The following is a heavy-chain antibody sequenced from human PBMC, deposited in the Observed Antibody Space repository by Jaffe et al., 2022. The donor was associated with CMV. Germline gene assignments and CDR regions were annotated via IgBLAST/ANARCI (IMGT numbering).Heavy chain of an antibody. J-gene: IGHJ6*02. V-gene: IGHV3-9*01. CDR3: AKDLRTPKFHCSSTSCYGWVWSYGMDV. D-gene: IGHD2-2*01. Sequence: EVQLVESGGGLVQPGRSLRLSCAASGFTFDDYAMHWVRQAPGKGLEWVSGISWNSGSIGYADSVKGRFTISRDNAKNSLYLQMNSLRAEDTALYYCAKDLRTPKFHCSSTSCYGWVWSYGMDVWGQGTTVTVSS. CDR1: GFTFDDYA. CDR2: ISWNSGSI.